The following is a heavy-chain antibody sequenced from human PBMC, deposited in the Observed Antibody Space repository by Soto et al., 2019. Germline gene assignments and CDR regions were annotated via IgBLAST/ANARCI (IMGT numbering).Heavy chain of an antibody. CDR2: IYYSGRT. V-gene: IGHV4-59*08. J-gene: IGHJ4*02. CDR1: GGSISSYY. D-gene: IGHD2-2*01. Sequence: QVQLQESGPGLVKPSETLSLTCTVSGGSISSYYWSWIRQPPGKGLEWIGYIYYSGRTNYHPSLKRRFTISVNTSKNQFSLKLSSETAADTAVYYCVGQDARAGIPIAPGFDYWGQGTLVIGSS. CDR3: VGQDARAGIPIAPGFDY.